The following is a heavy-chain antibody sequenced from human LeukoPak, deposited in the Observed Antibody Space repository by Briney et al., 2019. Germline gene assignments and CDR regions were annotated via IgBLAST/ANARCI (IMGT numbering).Heavy chain of an antibody. V-gene: IGHV4-30-2*01. CDR2: IYPSGSA. CDR1: GVSISSDDYS. D-gene: IGHD3-22*01. CDR3: ARYYYESDGFYIPPV. J-gene: IGHJ4*02. Sequence: SETLSLTCTVSGVSISSDDYSWSWIRQPPGKGLEWIGYIYPSGSASYNPSLKSRISMSVDMSKNQFSLRLSSVTAADTAVYYCARYYYESDGFYIPPVWGQGTLVTVSS.